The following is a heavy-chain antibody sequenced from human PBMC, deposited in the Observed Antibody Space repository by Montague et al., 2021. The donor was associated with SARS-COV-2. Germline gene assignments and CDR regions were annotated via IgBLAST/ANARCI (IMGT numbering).Heavy chain of an antibody. CDR2: INHSGST. Sequence: SETLSLTCIVYGGSFSGYYWSWIRQPPGKGLEWIGEINHSGSTNYNPSLKSRVTISVDTSKKQFSLRLNSVTAADTAVYYFARGGGYSYGALDYWGQGTLVTVSS. CDR1: GGSFSGYY. D-gene: IGHD5-18*01. CDR3: ARGGGYSYGALDY. V-gene: IGHV4-34*01. J-gene: IGHJ4*02.